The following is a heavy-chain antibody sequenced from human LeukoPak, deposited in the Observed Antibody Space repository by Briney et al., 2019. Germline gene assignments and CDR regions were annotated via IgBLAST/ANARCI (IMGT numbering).Heavy chain of an antibody. Sequence: PGGSLRLSCAASGFTFSSYAMSWVRQAPGKGLEWVSAISGSGGSTYYADSVKGRFTISRDNSKNTLYLQMNSLRAEDTAVYYCAKDRISRGSGSSFDYWGQGTLVTVSS. CDR3: AKDRISRGSGSSFDY. J-gene: IGHJ4*02. CDR1: GFTFSSYA. CDR2: ISGSGGST. D-gene: IGHD3-10*01. V-gene: IGHV3-23*01.